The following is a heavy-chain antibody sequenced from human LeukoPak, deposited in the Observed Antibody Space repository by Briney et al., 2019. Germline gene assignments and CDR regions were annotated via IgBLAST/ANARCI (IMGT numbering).Heavy chain of an antibody. CDR3: ARVRQWLALDY. D-gene: IGHD6-19*01. CDR2: ISSSGSTI. Sequence: GGSLRLSCAASGFTFNDYYMSWIRQAPGKGLEWVSYISSSGSTIYYADSVKGRFTISRDNAKNSLYLQMNSLRAEDTAVYYCARVRQWLALDYWGQGTLVTVSS. J-gene: IGHJ4*02. CDR1: GFTFNDYY. V-gene: IGHV3-11*01.